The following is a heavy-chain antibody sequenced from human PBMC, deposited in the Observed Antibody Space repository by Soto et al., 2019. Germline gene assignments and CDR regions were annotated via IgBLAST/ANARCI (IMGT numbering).Heavy chain of an antibody. CDR3: ARDRQYCSGGSCYSSSISTGREGWFDP. CDR2: IYYSGST. D-gene: IGHD2-15*01. CDR1: GGSVSSGSYY. Sequence: SETLSLTCTVSGGSVSSGSYYWSWIRQPPGKGLEWIGYIYYSGSTNYNPSLKSRVTISVDTSKNQFSLKLSSVTAAETAVYYCARDRQYCSGGSCYSSSISTGREGWFDPWGQGTLVTVSS. V-gene: IGHV4-61*01. J-gene: IGHJ5*02.